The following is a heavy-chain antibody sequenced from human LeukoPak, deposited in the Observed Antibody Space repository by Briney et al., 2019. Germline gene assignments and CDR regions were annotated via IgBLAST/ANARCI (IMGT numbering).Heavy chain of an antibody. CDR1: GFTFSIYA. CDR2: TSSGGDYT. Sequence: GGSLRLSCAASGFTFSIYAMSWVRQAPGKGLEWVSSTSSGGDYTYYAGSVKGRFTISRDDSKNTLYLQMNSLRAEDTATYYCAKDRPNYYESNGHYYRRDGDSWGQGTLVTVSS. D-gene: IGHD3-22*01. CDR3: AKDRPNYYESNGHYYRRDGDS. V-gene: IGHV3-23*01. J-gene: IGHJ5*01.